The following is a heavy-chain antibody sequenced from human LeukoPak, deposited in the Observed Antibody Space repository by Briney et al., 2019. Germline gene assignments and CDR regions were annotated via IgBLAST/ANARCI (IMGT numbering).Heavy chain of an antibody. D-gene: IGHD3-16*01. CDR1: EFTFKGFA. CDR2: IKPDGSDK. CDR3: AKGGDH. J-gene: IGHJ4*02. V-gene: IGHV3-7*01. Sequence: GGSLRLSCVAAEFTFKGFAMSWVRQAPGKGLEWVANIKPDGSDKYYVDSVKGRFTVSRDNAKNSLYLQMNSLRAEDTAVYYCAKGGDHWGQGTLVTVSS.